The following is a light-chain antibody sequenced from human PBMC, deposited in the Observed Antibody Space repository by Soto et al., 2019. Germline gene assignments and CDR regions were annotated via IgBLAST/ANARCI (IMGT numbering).Light chain of an antibody. Sequence: DIQMTQSPSFLSASVGDRVTITCQASQDITTSLNWYQQKPGKAPKLLMYDASNLETGVPSRYSGSGSGTDFTFTIRSLQAEDIATYYCQQYDNLPLSFGGGTKVEIK. J-gene: IGKJ4*01. CDR3: QQYDNLPLS. CDR2: DAS. V-gene: IGKV1-33*01. CDR1: QDITTS.